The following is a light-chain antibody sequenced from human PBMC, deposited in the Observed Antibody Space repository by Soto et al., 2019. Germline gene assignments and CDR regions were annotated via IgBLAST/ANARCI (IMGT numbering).Light chain of an antibody. Sequence: IVLTQSPGTLSLSPGQTATLSCRASQTVSSSYLAWYQQRPGQPPRLLIYGASNRATGIPDRFSGSGSGTDFTLTISRLEPEDFAVYYCQQRSNWPTIGQGTKVEIK. J-gene: IGKJ1*01. CDR2: GAS. CDR1: QTVSSSY. V-gene: IGKV3D-20*02. CDR3: QQRSNWPT.